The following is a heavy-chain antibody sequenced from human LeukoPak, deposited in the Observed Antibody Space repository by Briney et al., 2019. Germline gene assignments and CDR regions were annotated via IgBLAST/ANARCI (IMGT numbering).Heavy chain of an antibody. J-gene: IGHJ3*02. D-gene: IGHD1-14*01. CDR1: GFTFSSHF. V-gene: IGHV3-23*01. Sequence: GGSLRLSCAASGFTFSSHFMSWVRQAPGKGLEWVSSISGSGGKTYYTDSVKGRFTISRDNSKNTLYLQMNSLRAEDTAVYYCAKDRIFLPDAFDIWGQGTMVTVSS. CDR2: ISGSGGKT. CDR3: AKDRIFLPDAFDI.